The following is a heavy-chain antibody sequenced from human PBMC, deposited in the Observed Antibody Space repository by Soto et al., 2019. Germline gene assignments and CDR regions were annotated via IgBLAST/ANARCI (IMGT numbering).Heavy chain of an antibody. CDR3: ARRPATTVSALGY. CDR2: ISENGDRQ. D-gene: IGHD4-17*01. V-gene: IGHV3-30-3*01. CDR1: GLTFTSSS. J-gene: IGHJ4*02. Sequence: GGSLRLSCTASGLTFTSSSFHWVRQAPGKGLEWVAVISENGDRQYSTESVRGRFLISRDSSKNTVYLQMNSLRPEDTGVYFCARRPATTVSALGYWGQGALVTVSS.